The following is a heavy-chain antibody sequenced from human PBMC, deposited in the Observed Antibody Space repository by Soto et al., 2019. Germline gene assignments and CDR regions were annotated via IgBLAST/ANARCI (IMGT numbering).Heavy chain of an antibody. CDR1: GGTFSSYT. CDR3: ARDLRYCSGGSCYSDDAFDI. J-gene: IGHJ3*02. Sequence: GASVKVSCKASGGTFSSYTISWVRQAPGQGLEWMGRIIPILGIANYAQKFQGRVTITADKSTSTAYMELSSLRSEDTAVYYCARDLRYCSGGSCYSDDAFDIWGQGTMVTVSS. V-gene: IGHV1-69*04. D-gene: IGHD2-15*01. CDR2: IIPILGIA.